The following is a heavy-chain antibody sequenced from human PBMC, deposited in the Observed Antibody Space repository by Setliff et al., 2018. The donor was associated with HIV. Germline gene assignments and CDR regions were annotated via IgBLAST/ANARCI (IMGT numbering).Heavy chain of an antibody. Sequence: PGGSLRLSCAASGFTFSSYTMNWVRQAPGKGLEWVSSISSRSTYIYYADSVKGRFTISRDSAKNSLFLQMNSLRAEDTAVYYCARDLSRSADYGVFDLWGQGTLVTVSS. V-gene: IGHV3-21*01. CDR1: GFTFSSYT. CDR2: ISSRSTYI. D-gene: IGHD4-17*01. CDR3: ARDLSRSADYGVFDL. J-gene: IGHJ4*02.